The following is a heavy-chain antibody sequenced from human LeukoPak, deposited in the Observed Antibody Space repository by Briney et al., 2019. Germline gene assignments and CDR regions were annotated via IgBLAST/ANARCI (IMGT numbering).Heavy chain of an antibody. CDR3: ARDLVGYSGYEPIGY. Sequence: ASVKVSCKASGYTFTSYGISWVRQAPGQGPEWMGWISAYNGNTNYAQKLQGRVTMTTDTSTSTAYMELRSLRSDDTAVYYCARDLVGYSGYEPIGYWGQGTLVTVSS. V-gene: IGHV1-18*01. D-gene: IGHD5-12*01. CDR2: ISAYNGNT. CDR1: GYTFTSYG. J-gene: IGHJ4*02.